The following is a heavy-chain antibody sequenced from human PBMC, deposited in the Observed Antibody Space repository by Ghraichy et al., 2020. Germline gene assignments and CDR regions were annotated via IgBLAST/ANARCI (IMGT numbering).Heavy chain of an antibody. CDR2: ISSSSSYI. J-gene: IGHJ6*02. V-gene: IGHV3-21*01. Sequence: GGSLRLSCAASGFTFSSYSMNWVRQAPGKGLEWVSSISSSSSYIYYADSVKGRFTISRDNAKNSLYLQMNSLRAEDTAVYYCARDQFGGGDYGDYDDYYYGMDVWGQGTTVTVSS. D-gene: IGHD4-17*01. CDR3: ARDQFGGGDYGDYDDYYYGMDV. CDR1: GFTFSSYS.